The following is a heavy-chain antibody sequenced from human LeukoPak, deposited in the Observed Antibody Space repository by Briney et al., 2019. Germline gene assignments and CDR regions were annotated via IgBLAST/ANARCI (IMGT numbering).Heavy chain of an antibody. CDR1: GFTFSSYA. CDR3: AKAYYGSGSYARGLFDY. J-gene: IGHJ4*02. CDR2: ISGSGGST. D-gene: IGHD3-10*01. Sequence: GGSLRLSCAASGFTFSSYAMSWVRQAPGKGLEWVSAISGSGGSTYYADSVKGRFTISRDNSKNTLYLQMNSMRAEDTAVYYCAKAYYGSGSYARGLFDYWGQGTLVTVSS. V-gene: IGHV3-23*01.